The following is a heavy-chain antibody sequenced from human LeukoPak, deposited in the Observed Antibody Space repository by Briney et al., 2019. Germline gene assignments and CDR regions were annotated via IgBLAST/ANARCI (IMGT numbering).Heavy chain of an antibody. J-gene: IGHJ4*02. Sequence: GESLKISCKGSGYSFTSYWIGWVRQMPGKGLEWMGIIYPGDSDTRYSPSFQGQVTISADKSISTAYLQWSSLKASDTAMYCCARQDGSGLEYSSSPYWGQGTLVTVSS. CDR2: IYPGDSDT. V-gene: IGHV5-51*01. CDR3: ARQDGSGLEYSSSPY. CDR1: GYSFTSYW. D-gene: IGHD6-6*01.